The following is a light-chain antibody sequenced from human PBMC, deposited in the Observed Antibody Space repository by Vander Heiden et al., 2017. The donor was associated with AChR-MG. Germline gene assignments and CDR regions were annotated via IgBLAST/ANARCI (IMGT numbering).Light chain of an antibody. CDR1: EFGNKS. CDR3: QAWDSSTVV. J-gene: IGLJ2*01. V-gene: IGLV3-1*01. Sequence: SYELTQPPSASVSPGQTASITSSENEFGNKSACWYQQKPGQSPVLVIYQDSKRPSGIPGLFSGSNSGNTATLTISVTQAMDEADYYCQAWDSSTVVFGGGTKLTVL. CDR2: QDS.